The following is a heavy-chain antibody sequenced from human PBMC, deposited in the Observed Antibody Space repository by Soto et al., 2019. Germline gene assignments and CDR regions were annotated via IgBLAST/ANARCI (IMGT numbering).Heavy chain of an antibody. CDR1: GGSISSGGYY. Sequence: SETLSLTCTVSGGSISSGGYYWSWIRQHPGKGLEWIGYIYYSGSTYYNPSLKSRVTISVDTSKNQFSLKLSSVTAADTAVYYCARKYYDFWSGTMDVWGQGTTVTVSS. CDR2: IYYSGST. CDR3: ARKYYDFWSGTMDV. V-gene: IGHV4-31*03. D-gene: IGHD3-3*01. J-gene: IGHJ6*02.